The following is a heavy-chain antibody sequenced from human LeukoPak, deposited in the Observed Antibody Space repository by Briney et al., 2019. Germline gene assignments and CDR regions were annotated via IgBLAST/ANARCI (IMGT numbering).Heavy chain of an antibody. CDR1: GYTFTGYY. CDR2: INPNSGGT. J-gene: IGHJ6*03. Sequence: GASVKVSCKASGYTFTGYYMHWVRQAPGQGLEWMGWINPNSGGTNYAQKFQGRVTMTRDTSISTAYMELSRLRSDDTAVYYCARGGTMIGYYYYYMDVWGKGTTVAVSS. CDR3: ARGGTMIGYYYYYMDV. V-gene: IGHV1-2*02. D-gene: IGHD3-10*02.